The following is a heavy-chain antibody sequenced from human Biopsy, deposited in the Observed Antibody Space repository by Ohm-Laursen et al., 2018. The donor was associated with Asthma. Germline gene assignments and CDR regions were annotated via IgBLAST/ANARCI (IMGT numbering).Heavy chain of an antibody. D-gene: IGHD4-17*01. V-gene: IGHV3-9*01. J-gene: IGHJ4*02. CDR3: ARPRWGPYGY. CDR1: GFKFDEYT. Sequence: SLRLSCAAPGFKFDEYTMHWVRQAPGKGLEWVSGISWNSATIGYADSVEGRFTISRDNAKNSLYLQMNSLRDEDTAVYYCARPRWGPYGYWGQGTLVTVSS. CDR2: ISWNSATI.